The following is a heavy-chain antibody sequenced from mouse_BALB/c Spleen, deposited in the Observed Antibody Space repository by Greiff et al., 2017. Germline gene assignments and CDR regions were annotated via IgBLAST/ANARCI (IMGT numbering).Heavy chain of an antibody. CDR1: GYSFTSYY. CDR3: ARFLFDY. CDR2: IDPFNGGT. J-gene: IGHJ2*01. Sequence: EVQRVESGPELMKPGASVKISCKASGYSFTSYYMHWVKQSHGKSLEWIGYIDPFNGGTSYNQKFKGKATLTVDKSSSTAYMHLSSLTSEDSAVYYCARFLFDYWGQGTTLTVSS. V-gene: IGHV1S135*01.